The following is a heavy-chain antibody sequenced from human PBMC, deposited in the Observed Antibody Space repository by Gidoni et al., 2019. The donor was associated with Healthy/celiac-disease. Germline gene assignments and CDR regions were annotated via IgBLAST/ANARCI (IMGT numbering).Heavy chain of an antibody. CDR2: ISSSSSTI. Sequence: EVQLVESGGGLVQLGGSLRLSCAASGFTFSSYSMNWVRQAPGKGLEWVSYISSSSSTIYYADSVKGRFTISRDNAKNSLYLQMNSLRAEDTAVYYCASMYDSSGPDAFDIWGQGTMVTVSS. V-gene: IGHV3-48*01. CDR3: ASMYDSSGPDAFDI. D-gene: IGHD3-22*01. CDR1: GFTFSSYS. J-gene: IGHJ3*02.